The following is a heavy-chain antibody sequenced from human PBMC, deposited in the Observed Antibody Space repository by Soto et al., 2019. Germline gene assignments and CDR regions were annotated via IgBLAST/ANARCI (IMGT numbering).Heavy chain of an antibody. D-gene: IGHD6-19*01. V-gene: IGHV4-4*02. Sequence: QVHLQESGPGLVKPSGTLSLTCGVSGGSINNGYWWTWVRQPPGKGLEWIGEKHHSGSTNYNLSLKSRGSISLDKSKHQFSLILSSVTAADTAVYYCAYSSGWWRLDVWGQGTTVTVSS. CDR1: GGSINNGYW. CDR2: KHHSGST. J-gene: IGHJ6*02. CDR3: AYSSGWWRLDV.